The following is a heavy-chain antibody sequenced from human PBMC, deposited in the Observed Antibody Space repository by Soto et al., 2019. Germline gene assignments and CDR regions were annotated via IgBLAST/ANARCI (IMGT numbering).Heavy chain of an antibody. CDR1: EYSFTSYW. V-gene: IGHV5-51*01. CDR2: IYPGDSDT. CDR3: ARTLKYSGYDYPGYFDL. J-gene: IGHJ2*01. D-gene: IGHD5-12*01. Sequence: GESLKISCKGSEYSFTSYWIGWVRQMPGKGLEWMGIIYPGDSDTRYSPSFQGQVTISADKSISTAYLQWSSLKASDTAMYYCARTLKYSGYDYPGYFDLWGRGTLVTVSS.